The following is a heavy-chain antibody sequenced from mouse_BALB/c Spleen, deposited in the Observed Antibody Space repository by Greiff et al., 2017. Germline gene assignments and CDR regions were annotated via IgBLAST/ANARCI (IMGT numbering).Heavy chain of an antibody. CDR1: GFNIKDTY. D-gene: IGHD2-1*01. J-gene: IGHJ3*01. Sequence: EVKLMESGAELVKPGASVKLSCTASGFNIKDTYMHWVKQRPEQGLEWIGRIDPANGNTKYDPKFQGKATITADTSSNTAYLQLSSLTSEDTAVYYCARDGNYEAYWGQGTLVTVSA. V-gene: IGHV14-3*02. CDR3: ARDGNYEAY. CDR2: IDPANGNT.